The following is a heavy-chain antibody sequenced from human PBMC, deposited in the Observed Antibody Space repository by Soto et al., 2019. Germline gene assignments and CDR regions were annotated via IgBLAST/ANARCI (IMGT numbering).Heavy chain of an antibody. CDR2: ISYDGSNK. J-gene: IGHJ4*02. CDR3: AKVQGGYCSSTSCSSH. Sequence: QVQLVESGGGVVQPGRSLRLSCAASGFTFSSYGMHWVRQAPGKGLVWVAVISYDGSNKYYADSVKGRFTISRDNSKNTLYLQMNSLRAEDTAVYYCAKVQGGYCSSTSCSSHWGQGTLVTVSS. D-gene: IGHD2-2*01. V-gene: IGHV3-30*18. CDR1: GFTFSSYG.